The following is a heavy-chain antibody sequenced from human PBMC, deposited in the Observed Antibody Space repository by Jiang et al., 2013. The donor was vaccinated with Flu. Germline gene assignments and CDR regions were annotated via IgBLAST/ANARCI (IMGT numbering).Heavy chain of an antibody. Sequence: LVTISVDTSKNQXSLKLSSVTAADTAVYYCARASYKGYYFDYWGQGTLVTVSS. D-gene: IGHD3-10*01. J-gene: IGHJ4*02. CDR3: ARASYKGYYFDY. V-gene: IGHV4-31*01.